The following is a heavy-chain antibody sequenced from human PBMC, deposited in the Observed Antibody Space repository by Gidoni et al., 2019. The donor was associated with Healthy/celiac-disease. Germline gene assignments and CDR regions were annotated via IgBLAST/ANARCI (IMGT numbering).Heavy chain of an antibody. D-gene: IGHD2-15*01. CDR3: ARFGYCSGGSCYPGDYYYGMDV. V-gene: IGHV4-39*01. CDR2: IYYSRST. Sequence: QLQLQESGPGLVTPSETLSLTCTVSGGSISCSSSYWGWIRQPPGTGLEWIGSIYYSRSTYYNPSLKSRVTISVDTSKNQFSLKLSSVTAADTAVYYCARFGYCSGGSCYPGDYYYGMDVWGQGTTVTVSS. J-gene: IGHJ6*02. CDR1: GGSISCSSSY.